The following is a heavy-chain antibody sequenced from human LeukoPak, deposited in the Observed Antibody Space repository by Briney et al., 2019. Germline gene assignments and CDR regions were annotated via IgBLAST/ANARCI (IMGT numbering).Heavy chain of an antibody. J-gene: IGHJ4*02. CDR1: GFTFSTYA. Sequence: GGSLRLSCAASGFTFSTYAMTWVSQAPGKGLEWVSAISGSGDNTYYADSVKGRFTISRDNSKNTLHLQMNSLRAEDTAVYYCAKDRGYWGQGTLVTVSS. V-gene: IGHV3-23*01. CDR2: ISGSGDNT. CDR3: AKDRGY.